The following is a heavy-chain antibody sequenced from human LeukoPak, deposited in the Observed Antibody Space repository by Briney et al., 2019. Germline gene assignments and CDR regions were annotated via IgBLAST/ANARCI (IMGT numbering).Heavy chain of an antibody. Sequence: SETLSLTCTVSGGSISSHYWSWIRQPPRKGQERIGYIYYSGSTNYNPSLKSRVTISVDTSKNQFSLKLSSVTAADTAVYYCASNLGYCSSTSCYTYYYYMDVWGKGTTVTVSS. CDR2: IYYSGST. J-gene: IGHJ6*03. CDR3: ASNLGYCSSTSCYTYYYYMDV. CDR1: GGSISSHY. D-gene: IGHD2-2*02. V-gene: IGHV4-59*11.